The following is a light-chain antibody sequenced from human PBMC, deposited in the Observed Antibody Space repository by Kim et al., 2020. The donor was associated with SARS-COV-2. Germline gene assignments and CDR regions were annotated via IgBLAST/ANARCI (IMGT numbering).Light chain of an antibody. CDR3: QQYYSNTLT. J-gene: IGKJ4*01. CDR2: WAS. V-gene: IGKV4-1*01. Sequence: DIVMTQYPDSLAVSLGERATINCKSSQSILYSSNNKNYLAWYQQKPGQPPKVLIYWASTRESGVPDRFSGSGSGTDFTLTISSLQAEDVAVYYCQQYYSNTLTFGGGTKVDIK. CDR1: QSILYSSNNKNY.